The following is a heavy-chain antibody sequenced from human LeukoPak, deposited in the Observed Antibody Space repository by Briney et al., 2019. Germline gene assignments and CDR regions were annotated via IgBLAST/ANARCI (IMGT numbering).Heavy chain of an antibody. CDR3: ARFHDFWSGLFDY. D-gene: IGHD3-3*01. CDR1: GYTFTSYY. CDR2: INPLGGST. V-gene: IGHV1-46*01. Sequence: GASVKVSCKASGYTFTSYYIHWVRQAPGQGLEWMGIINPLGGSTTYAHKFQDRLTMTRDTPTSTVYMELSSLRSEDTAVYYCARFHDFWSGLFDYWGQGTLVTVSS. J-gene: IGHJ4*02.